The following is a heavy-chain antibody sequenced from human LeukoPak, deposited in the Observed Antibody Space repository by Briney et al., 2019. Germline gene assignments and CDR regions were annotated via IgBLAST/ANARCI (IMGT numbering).Heavy chain of an antibody. CDR2: TRYDGSKK. V-gene: IGHV3-30*02. CDR1: GFTFSSYG. Sequence: GGSLRLSCAASGFTFSSYGMHWVRQAPGKGLEWVAFTRYDGSKKYYADSVKGRFTISRDNAKNSLYLQMNSLRAEDTAVYYCARALNGFDIWGPGTLVTVSS. J-gene: IGHJ3*02. CDR3: ARALNGFDI.